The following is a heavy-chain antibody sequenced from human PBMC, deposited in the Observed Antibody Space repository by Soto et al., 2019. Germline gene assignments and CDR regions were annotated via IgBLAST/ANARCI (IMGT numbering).Heavy chain of an antibody. CDR1: GASVTSGDFY. J-gene: IGHJ4*02. Sequence: QVQLQEPGPRLVSPSETLSLTCTVSGASVTSGDFYWSWIRQPPGKGLEWIGYIYYNETAYYTPSLKSRTAISVDTSKNHCPLTLTSVTAADTAIYYCGALLAGGWGQGSLVTVSS. V-gene: IGHV4-30-4*01. D-gene: IGHD3-10*01. CDR2: IYYNETA. CDR3: GALLAGG.